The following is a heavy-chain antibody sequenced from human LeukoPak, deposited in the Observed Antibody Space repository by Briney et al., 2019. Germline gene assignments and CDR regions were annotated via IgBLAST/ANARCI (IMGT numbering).Heavy chain of an antibody. CDR2: ISGSGGST. J-gene: IGHJ4*02. CDR3: AKRSAYSSSWYFPLFDY. Sequence: PGGSLRLSCAASGFTFSSYAMSWVRQAPGKGLEWVSAISGSGGSTYYADSVKGRFTISRDNSKNTLYLQMNSLRAEDTAVYYCAKRSAYSSSWYFPLFDYWGQGTLVTVSS. D-gene: IGHD6-13*01. V-gene: IGHV3-23*01. CDR1: GFTFSSYA.